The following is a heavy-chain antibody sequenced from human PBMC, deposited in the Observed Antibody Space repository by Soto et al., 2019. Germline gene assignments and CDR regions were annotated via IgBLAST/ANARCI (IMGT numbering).Heavy chain of an antibody. D-gene: IGHD3-22*01. Sequence: QMQLVQSGPEVKKPGTSVKVSCKASGLTFTSSAIQWVRQARGQRLEWIGWVVVGSGNTNYAPQFQERDTITRDMATRTSYMELNSLRSEDTALYYCAADSGDDSTGYGADYWGQGTLVTVSS. CDR2: VVVGSGNT. V-gene: IGHV1-58*02. CDR3: AADSGDDSTGYGADY. J-gene: IGHJ4*02. CDR1: GLTFTSSA.